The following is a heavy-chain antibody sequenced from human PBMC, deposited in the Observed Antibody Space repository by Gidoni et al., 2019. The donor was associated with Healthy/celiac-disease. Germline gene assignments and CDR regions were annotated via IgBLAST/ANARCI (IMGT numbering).Heavy chain of an antibody. CDR3: AKVHYYGSGSYEEPLFDY. J-gene: IGHJ4*02. CDR1: GFPFNSYC. D-gene: IGHD3-10*01. Sequence: QVQLVESGGGVFQPGRSLRLSCAASGFPFNSYCMHWVRQAPGKGLEWVAVISYDGSNKYYADSVKGRFTISRDNSKNTLYLQMNSLRAEDTAVYYCAKVHYYGSGSYEEPLFDYWGQGTLVTVSS. V-gene: IGHV3-30*18. CDR2: ISYDGSNK.